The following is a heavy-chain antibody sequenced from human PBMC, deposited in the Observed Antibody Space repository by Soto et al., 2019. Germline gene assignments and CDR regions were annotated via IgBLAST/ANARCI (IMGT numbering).Heavy chain of an antibody. CDR1: GFTFSSYA. J-gene: IGHJ2*01. CDR2: ISGSGGST. CDR3: AKADSVYWYFDL. V-gene: IGHV3-23*01. Sequence: EVQLLESGGGLVQPGGSLRLSCAASGFTFSSYAMSWVRQAPGKGLEWVSAISGSGGSTYYADSVKGRFSISRDNSKNTLYLQMNSLRAEDTAVYYCAKADSVYWYFDLWGRGTLVTVSS. D-gene: IGHD2-15*01.